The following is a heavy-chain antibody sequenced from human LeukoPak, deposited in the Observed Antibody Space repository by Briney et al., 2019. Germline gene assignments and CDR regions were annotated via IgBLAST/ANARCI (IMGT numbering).Heavy chain of an antibody. J-gene: IGHJ4*02. V-gene: IGHV4-4*02. CDR3: ARAPAEGSLPRGLDY. CDR1: GGSISSSNW. D-gene: IGHD1-26*01. CDR2: IYHSGST. Sequence: PSGTLSLTCAVSGGSISSSNWWSWVRQPPGKGLEWIGEIYHSGSTNYNPSLKSRVTISVDKSKNQFSLKLSSVTAADTAVYYCARAPAEGSLPRGLDYWGQGTLVTVSS.